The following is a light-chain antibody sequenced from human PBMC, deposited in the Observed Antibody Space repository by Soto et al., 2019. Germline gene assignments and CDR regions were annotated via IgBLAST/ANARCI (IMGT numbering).Light chain of an antibody. CDR2: ENN. CDR1: SSNLGINF. CDR3: ATWDGSLSVGV. Sequence: QSVLTQPPSVSAAPEQKVTISCSGGSSNLGINFVSWYQQFPGGVPKLLIYENNKRPSGIPDRFSGAKSGTSATLDITGLQAGDEADYYCATWDGSLSVGVFGGGTKLTAL. V-gene: IGLV1-51*02. J-gene: IGLJ1*01.